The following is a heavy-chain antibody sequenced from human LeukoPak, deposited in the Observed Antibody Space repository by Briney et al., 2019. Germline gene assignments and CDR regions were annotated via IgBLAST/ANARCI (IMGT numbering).Heavy chain of an antibody. J-gene: IGHJ4*02. CDR1: GGSISSSSYY. CDR2: IYYSGST. D-gene: IGHD6-19*01. CDR3: ARQQWLVKSYYFDY. V-gene: IGHV4-39*01. Sequence: SGTLSLTCTVSGGSISSSSYYWGWIRQPPGKGLEWIGSIYYSGSTYYNPSLKSRVTISVDTSKNQFSLKLSSVTAADTAVYYCARQQWLVKSYYFDYWGQGTLVTVSS.